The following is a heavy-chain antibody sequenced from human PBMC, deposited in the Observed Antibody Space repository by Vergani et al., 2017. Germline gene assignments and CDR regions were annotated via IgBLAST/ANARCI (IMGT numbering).Heavy chain of an antibody. CDR1: GFTFSSYA. CDR2: ISGSGGST. Sequence: EVQLLESGGGLVQPGGSLRLSCAASGFTFSSYAMSWVRQAPGKGLEWVSAISGSGGSTYYADSVKGRFTISRDNSKNTLYLQMNSLRAEDTAVYYCSKGGSVVIAILPHYYYYMDVWGKGTTVTVSS. CDR3: SKGGSVVIAILPHYYYYMDV. D-gene: IGHD2-21*01. V-gene: IGHV3-23*01. J-gene: IGHJ6*03.